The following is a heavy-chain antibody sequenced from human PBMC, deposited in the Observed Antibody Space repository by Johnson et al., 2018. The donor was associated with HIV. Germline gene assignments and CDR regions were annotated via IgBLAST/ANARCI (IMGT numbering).Heavy chain of an antibody. V-gene: IGHV3-66*01. CDR1: GFTVSSKY. CDR3: ARACRDGYTCDVFDI. Sequence: VQLVESGGGVVQPGGSLRLSCAASGFTVSSKYMTWVRQAPGKGLEWVSVIFSGGSTYYADSVKGRFTISRDNSKNTLYLQMNSLRAEDTAVYYCARACRDGYTCDVFDIWGQGTMVTVSS. J-gene: IGHJ3*02. CDR2: IFSGGST. D-gene: IGHD5-24*01.